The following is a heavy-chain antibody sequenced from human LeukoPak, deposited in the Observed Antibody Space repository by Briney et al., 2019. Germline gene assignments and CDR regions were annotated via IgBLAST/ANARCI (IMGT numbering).Heavy chain of an antibody. CDR3: AKEDYGDYVY. V-gene: IGHV3-30*18. J-gene: IGHJ4*02. CDR2: ISYDGSNK. D-gene: IGHD4-17*01. Sequence: GGSRRLSCAASGFPFSNYGMHWVPKAPSKALQWVAVISYDGSNKYYADSVKGRFTISRDNSKNTLYLQMNSLRAEDTAVYYCAKEDYGDYVYWGQGTLVTVSS. CDR1: GFPFSNYG.